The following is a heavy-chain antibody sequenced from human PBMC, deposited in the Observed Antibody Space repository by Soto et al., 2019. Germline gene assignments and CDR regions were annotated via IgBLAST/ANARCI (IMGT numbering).Heavy chain of an antibody. V-gene: IGHV4-59*01. CDR3: ARDLGYGDYEGAFDI. J-gene: IGHJ3*02. Sequence: SETLSLTCTVSGGSISSYYWSWIRQPPGKGLEWIGYIYYSGSTNYNPSLKSRVTISVDTSKNQFSLKLSSVTAADTAVYYCARDLGYGDYEGAFDIWGQGTMVTVSS. CDR1: GGSISSYY. CDR2: IYYSGST. D-gene: IGHD4-17*01.